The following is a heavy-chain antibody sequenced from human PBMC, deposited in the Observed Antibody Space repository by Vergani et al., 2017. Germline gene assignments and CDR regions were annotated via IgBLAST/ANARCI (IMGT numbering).Heavy chain of an antibody. CDR2: TYYRSKWYN. CDR1: GDSVSSNSAA. Sequence: QVQLQQSGPGLVKPSQTLSLTCAISGDSVSSNSAAWNWIRQSPSRGLEWLGRTYYRSKWYNDYAVSVKSRITINPDTSKNQFSLQLNSVTPEDTAVYYCARDLNPVLLWFGEQKTPLYGMDVWGQGTTVTVSS. V-gene: IGHV6-1*01. D-gene: IGHD3-10*01. J-gene: IGHJ6*02. CDR3: ARDLNPVLLWFGEQKTPLYGMDV.